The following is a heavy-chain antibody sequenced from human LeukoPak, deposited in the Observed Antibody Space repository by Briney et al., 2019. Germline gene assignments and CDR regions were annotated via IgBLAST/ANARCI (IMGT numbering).Heavy chain of an antibody. CDR2: ISAYNGDT. CDR1: GYTFTSYG. D-gene: IGHD5-18*01. J-gene: IGHJ4*02. CDR3: ARDRPDSYGPRPFDY. V-gene: IGHV1-18*01. Sequence: ASVKVSCKASGYTFTSYGISWVRQPPGPGLDWMGWISAYNGDTNYAQKLQGRVTMTTDTSTSTAYMELRSLRSDDTAVYYCARDRPDSYGPRPFDYWGQGTLVTVSS.